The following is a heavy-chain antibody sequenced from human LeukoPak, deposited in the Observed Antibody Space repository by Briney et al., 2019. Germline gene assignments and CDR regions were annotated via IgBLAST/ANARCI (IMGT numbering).Heavy chain of an antibody. D-gene: IGHD2-21*02. Sequence: SETLSLTCAVPDGPFSGYYWSWIRQAPGKGLEWIGEIDHTGRTVYNQSLKSRVAISVDTSKKQFSLKVTSVTAADTGVYYCAREGNVLVVTQKKKKPFDLWGQGTLVIVSS. J-gene: IGHJ4*02. CDR2: IDHTGRT. CDR1: DGPFSGYY. V-gene: IGHV4-34*01. CDR3: AREGNVLVVTQKKKKPFDL.